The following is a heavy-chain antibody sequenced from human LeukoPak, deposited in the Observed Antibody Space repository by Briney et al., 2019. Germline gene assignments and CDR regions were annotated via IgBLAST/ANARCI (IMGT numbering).Heavy chain of an antibody. Sequence: PSETLSVTCTVSGGSVTSTNYYWAWIRQPPGKGLEWIGAINYSGATSYNPSLKSRVTMSIDTSKNQFSLKLSSVTAADTAVYYCARRALMVRGHFDYWGQGTLVTVSS. CDR3: ARRALMVRGHFDY. CDR1: GGSVTSTNYY. CDR2: INYSGAT. J-gene: IGHJ4*02. D-gene: IGHD3-10*01. V-gene: IGHV4-39*07.